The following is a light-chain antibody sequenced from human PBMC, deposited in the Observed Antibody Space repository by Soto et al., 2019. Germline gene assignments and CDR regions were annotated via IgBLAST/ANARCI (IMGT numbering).Light chain of an antibody. CDR1: SSDVGGYNS. CDR2: EVT. Sequence: QSALTQPASVSGSPGQSITISCTGTSSDVGGYNSVSWYQHHPGKAPKLLIYEVTNRPSGVSNRFSGSKSGNTAYLTISRLQAEDESDYSCNSYTYSKTDVVFGGGTKFTVL. J-gene: IGLJ2*01. V-gene: IGLV2-14*01. CDR3: NSYTYSKTDVV.